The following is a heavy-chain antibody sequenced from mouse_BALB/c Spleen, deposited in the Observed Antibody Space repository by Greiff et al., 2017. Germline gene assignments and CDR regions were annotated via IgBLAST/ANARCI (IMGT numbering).Heavy chain of an antibody. CDR2: INPYNGGT. CDR1: GYSFTGYT. Sequence: EVQLVESGPELVKPGASMKISCKASGYSFTGYTMNWVKQSHGKNLEWIGLINPYNGGTSYNQKFKGKATLTVDKSSSTAYMELLSLTSEDSAVYYCARSWDYGSISWFAYWGQGTLVTVSA. D-gene: IGHD1-1*01. CDR3: ARSWDYGSISWFAY. V-gene: IGHV1-18*01. J-gene: IGHJ3*01.